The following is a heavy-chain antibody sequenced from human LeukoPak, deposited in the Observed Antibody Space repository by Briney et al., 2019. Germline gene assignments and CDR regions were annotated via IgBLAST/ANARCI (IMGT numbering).Heavy chain of an antibody. V-gene: IGHV1-8*01. J-gene: IGHJ6*03. CDR1: GYTFTSYD. CDR3: ARDRWELSAGIYYYYMDV. D-gene: IGHD1-26*01. CDR2: MNPNSGNT. Sequence: AASVKVSCKASGYTFTSYDINWVRQATGQGLEWMGWMNPNSGNTGYAQKFQGRVTMTRNTSISTAYMELSSLRSEDTAVYYCARDRWELSAGIYYYYMDVWGKGTTVTVSS.